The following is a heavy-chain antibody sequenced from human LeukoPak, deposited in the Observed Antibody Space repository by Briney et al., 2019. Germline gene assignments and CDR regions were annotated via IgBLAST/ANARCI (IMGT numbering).Heavy chain of an antibody. J-gene: IGHJ4*02. CDR2: IIPIFGTA. CDR1: GGTFSSYA. CDR3: ARDKGSSGYYEGFDY. Sequence: SVKVSFKASGGTFSSYAISWVRQAPGQGLEWMGGIIPIFGTANYAQKFQGRVTITADESTSTAYMELSSLRSEDTAVYYCARDKGSSGYYEGFDYWGQGTLVTVSS. D-gene: IGHD3-22*01. V-gene: IGHV1-69*13.